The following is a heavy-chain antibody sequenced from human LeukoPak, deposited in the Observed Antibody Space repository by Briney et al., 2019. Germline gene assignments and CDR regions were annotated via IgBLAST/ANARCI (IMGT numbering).Heavy chain of an antibody. D-gene: IGHD3-10*01. Sequence: ASVKVSCKASGYTFTGYYMHWVRQAPGQGLEWVGWLNPNSGGTNYAQKFQGRVTMTRDTSISTAYMELSRLRSDDTAVYYCARGVGSTLPHDYWGQGTLVTVSS. J-gene: IGHJ4*02. V-gene: IGHV1-2*02. CDR3: ARGVGSTLPHDY. CDR2: LNPNSGGT. CDR1: GYTFTGYY.